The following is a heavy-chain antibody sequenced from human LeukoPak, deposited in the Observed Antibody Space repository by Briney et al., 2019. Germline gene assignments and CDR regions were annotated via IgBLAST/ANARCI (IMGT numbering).Heavy chain of an antibody. V-gene: IGHV3-13*01. Sequence: PGGSLRLSCAASGFTFSNYDMHWVRQATGKGLEWVSAFHTAGDTHYSGPVKGRFATSRENAKNSFYLQMNNLRAGDTAVYYCARGSCSSSSCYERLNGLDVWGQGTPVTVSS. D-gene: IGHD2-2*01. CDR3: ARGSCSSSSCYERLNGLDV. CDR2: FHTAGDT. CDR1: GFTFSNYD. J-gene: IGHJ6*02.